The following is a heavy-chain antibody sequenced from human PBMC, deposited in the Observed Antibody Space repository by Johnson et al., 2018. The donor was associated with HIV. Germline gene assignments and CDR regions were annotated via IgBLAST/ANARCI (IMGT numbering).Heavy chain of an antibody. D-gene: IGHD6-6*01. CDR3: AKESYRSSLWAFDI. J-gene: IGHJ3*02. CDR2: ISWNSGSI. CDR1: GFTFDDYA. Sequence: VQLVESGGVLVQPGGSLRLSCAASGFTFDDYAMHWVRQAPGKGLEWVSGISWNSGSIGYADSVKGRFTISRDNAKNSLYLQMNSLRAEDTALYYCAKESYRSSLWAFDIWGQGTMVTVSS. V-gene: IGHV3-9*01.